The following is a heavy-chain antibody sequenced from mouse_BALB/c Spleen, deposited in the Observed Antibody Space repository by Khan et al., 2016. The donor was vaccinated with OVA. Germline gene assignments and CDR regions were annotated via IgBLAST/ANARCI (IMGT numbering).Heavy chain of an antibody. V-gene: IGHV1S136*01. CDR1: GYTFTDYV. CDR3: ARSATDYYTREF. D-gene: IGHD1-1*01. J-gene: IGHJ4*01. Sequence: VQLQQSGPELVKPGASVKMSCKASGYTFTDYVIHWVRQKPGQGLEWIGYIYPYSDDTESTEGFTGKATLTLDTSSSTAYMDLSSLTSADSTVYYCARSATDYYTREFWGQGTSVTVSS. CDR2: IYPYSDDT.